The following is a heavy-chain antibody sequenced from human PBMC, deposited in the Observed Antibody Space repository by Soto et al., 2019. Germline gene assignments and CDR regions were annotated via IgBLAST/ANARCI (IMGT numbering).Heavy chain of an antibody. Sequence: GGSLRLSCAASGFTFSSCAMSWVRQAPGKGLEWVSTITGSAGGTYYADSMKGRFTISRDNSKSTLYLQMYSLRVEDTAVYYCARESEHWGQGTLVTVSS. V-gene: IGHV3-23*01. CDR3: ARESEH. D-gene: IGHD1-1*01. J-gene: IGHJ4*02. CDR1: GFTFSSCA. CDR2: ITGSAGGT.